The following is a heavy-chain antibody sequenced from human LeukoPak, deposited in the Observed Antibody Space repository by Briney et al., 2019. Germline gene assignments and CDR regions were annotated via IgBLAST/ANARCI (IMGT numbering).Heavy chain of an antibody. CDR2: INHRGTST. CDR3: ARDNSIHERGWCFDP. D-gene: IGHD2-21*01. J-gene: IGHJ5*02. V-gene: IGHV1-46*01. Sequence: ASVTVSFKGSGYSFTMHYMHWVRQAPGQGGERMGFINHRGTSTIYAEKFQGRIIMTRDMSTTTDYMELSSLKSDDTAVYYCARDNSIHERGWCFDPWGQGTLVTVSS. CDR1: GYSFTMHY.